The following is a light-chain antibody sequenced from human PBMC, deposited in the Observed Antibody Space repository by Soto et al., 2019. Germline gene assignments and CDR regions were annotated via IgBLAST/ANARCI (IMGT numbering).Light chain of an antibody. J-gene: IGKJ1*01. CDR1: QTIDRW. CDR3: QQYADNPT. Sequence: DIQLTQSPSTLSASIGDRVVITCRASQTIDRWLAWYQQRPGLAPKLLIYDASTLESGVPSRFSGSGSETEFTLIISSLKPVDFATYHCQQYADNPTFGQGTTVEVK. CDR2: DAS. V-gene: IGKV1-5*01.